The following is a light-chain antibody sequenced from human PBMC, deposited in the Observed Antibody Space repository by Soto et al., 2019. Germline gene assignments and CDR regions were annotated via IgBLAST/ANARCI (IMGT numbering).Light chain of an antibody. CDR2: GAS. Sequence: EIVMTQSPATLSVSPGDRATLSCRANQSVRSNLAWYQQRPGQAPRLLIYGASTRAAGVPARFSGSGSGTEFTLTISSLQSEDFAVYYCQQYNNWPLTFGGGTKVEIK. CDR1: QSVRSN. CDR3: QQYNNWPLT. J-gene: IGKJ4*01. V-gene: IGKV3-15*01.